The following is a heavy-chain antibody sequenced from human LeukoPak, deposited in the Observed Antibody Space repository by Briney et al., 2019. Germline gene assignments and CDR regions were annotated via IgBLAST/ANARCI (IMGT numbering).Heavy chain of an antibody. CDR2: ISYDGSNK. CDR1: GFTFSSYS. D-gene: IGHD3-16*01. Sequence: GGSLRLSCAASGFTFSSYSMHWVRQAPGKGLEWVAVISYDGSNKYYADSVKGRFTISRDNSENTLYLQMNSLRAEDTAVYYWARGGSRRWLAHLDYWGEGTLVTVSS. J-gene: IGHJ4*02. V-gene: IGHV3-30-3*01. CDR3: ARGGSRRWLAHLDY.